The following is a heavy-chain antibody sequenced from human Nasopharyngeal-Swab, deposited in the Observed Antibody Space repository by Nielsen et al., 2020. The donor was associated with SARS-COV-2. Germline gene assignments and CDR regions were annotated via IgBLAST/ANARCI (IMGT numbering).Heavy chain of an antibody. CDR2: INPNSGGT. J-gene: IGHJ6*03. V-gene: IGHV1-2*06. D-gene: IGHD4-17*01. CDR3: ARGRTTVTEYYYYYYFDV. Sequence: WVRQAPGQGLEWMGQINPNSGGTNYAQKFQGRVTVTRDTSISAAYMELSRLRSDDTAVYYCARGRTTVTEYYYYYYFDVWGKGTTVTVSS.